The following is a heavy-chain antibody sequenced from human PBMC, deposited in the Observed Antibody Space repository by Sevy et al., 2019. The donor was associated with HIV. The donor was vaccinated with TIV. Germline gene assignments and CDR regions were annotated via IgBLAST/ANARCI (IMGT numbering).Heavy chain of an antibody. D-gene: IGHD2-2*02. CDR3: ARVHCSSTSCYKGFDH. CDR1: EFTVSTNH. Sequence: GGSLRLSCAASEFTVSTNHMSWVRQAPGKGLEWVSVIYSGGNTYYADSLKGRFTISRDNSKNTLYLQMNSLRAEDTAVYYCARVHCSSTSCYKGFDHWGQGTLVTVSS. V-gene: IGHV3-66*01. J-gene: IGHJ4*02. CDR2: IYSGGNT.